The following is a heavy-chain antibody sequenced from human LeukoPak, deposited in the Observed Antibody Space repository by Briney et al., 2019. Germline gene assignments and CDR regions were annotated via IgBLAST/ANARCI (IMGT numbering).Heavy chain of an antibody. CDR3: ASLTDKEFLDP. J-gene: IGHJ5*02. V-gene: IGHV4-30-2*01. D-gene: IGHD3-10*01. CDR1: GGSISSGGYY. Sequence: SETLSLTCTVSGGSISSGGYYWSWIRQPPGKGLEWIGYIYYSGSTYYNPSLKSRVTISVDTSKNQFSLKLSSVTAADTAVYYCASLTDKEFLDPWGQGTLVTVSS. CDR2: IYYSGST.